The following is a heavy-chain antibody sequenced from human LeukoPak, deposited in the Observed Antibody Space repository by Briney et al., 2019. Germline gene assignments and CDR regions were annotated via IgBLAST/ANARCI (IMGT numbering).Heavy chain of an antibody. D-gene: IGHD6-19*01. CDR3: AKDEIGYSSGWYYPATYYYYGMDV. Sequence: GGSLRLSCAASGFTFSSYAMSWVRQAPGKGREWVPAIRVSGGSTYYADSVKGRFTISRDNSKNTLYLQMNSLRAEDTAVYYCAKDEIGYSSGWYYPATYYYYGMDVWGQGTTVTVSS. V-gene: IGHV3-23*01. CDR1: GFTFSSYA. J-gene: IGHJ6*02. CDR2: IRVSGGST.